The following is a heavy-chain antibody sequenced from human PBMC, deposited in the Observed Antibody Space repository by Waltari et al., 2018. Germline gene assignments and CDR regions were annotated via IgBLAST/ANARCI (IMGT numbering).Heavy chain of an antibody. Sequence: LQESGPXLVXXSETXSPTCTXSGGSISSYXWSWIRQPPGKGLEWIGYIYYSGSPNYNPXLKSRXTISVDTSKTXFSLKLSSVTAADTAVYXCAGGEWAXAXDSXGYHYYYYGMDXWGQGTTITVSS. CDR2: IYYSGSP. V-gene: IGHV4-59*01. CDR1: GGSISSYX. D-gene: IGHD3-22*01. CDR3: AGGEWAXAXDSXGYHYYYYGMDX. J-gene: IGHJ6*02.